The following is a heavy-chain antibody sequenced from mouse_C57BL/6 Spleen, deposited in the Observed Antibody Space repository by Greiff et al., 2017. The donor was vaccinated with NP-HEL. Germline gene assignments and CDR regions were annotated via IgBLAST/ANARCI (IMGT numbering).Heavy chain of an antibody. Sequence: QVQLQQSGAELVKPGASVKISCKASGYAFSSYWMNWVKQRPGKGLEWIGQIYPGDGDTNYNGKFKGKATLTADKSSSTAYMQLSSLTSEDSAVYFCARRGPPYYFDYWGQGTTLTVSS. CDR3: ARRGPPYYFDY. CDR1: GYAFSSYW. V-gene: IGHV1-80*01. J-gene: IGHJ2*01. CDR2: IYPGDGDT.